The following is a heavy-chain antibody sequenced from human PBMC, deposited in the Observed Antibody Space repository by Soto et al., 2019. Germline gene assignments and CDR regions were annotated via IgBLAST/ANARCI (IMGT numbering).Heavy chain of an antibody. J-gene: IGHJ4*02. V-gene: IGHV3-74*01. D-gene: IGHD4-17*01. CDR3: ARGMARTTVESGHFDY. CDR2: INSDGSST. Sequence: EVQLVESGGGLVQPGGSLRLSCAASGFTFSSYWMHWVRQAPGKGLVWVSRINSDGSSTSYADSVKGRFTISRDNAKNTLYLQVNSLRAEDTAVYYCARGMARTTVESGHFDYWGQGTLVTVSS. CDR1: GFTFSSYW.